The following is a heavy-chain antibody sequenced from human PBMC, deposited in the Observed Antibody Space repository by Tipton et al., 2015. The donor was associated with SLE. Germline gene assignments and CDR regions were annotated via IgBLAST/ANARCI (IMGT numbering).Heavy chain of an antibody. CDR1: GFTFSSYE. V-gene: IGHV3-48*03. CDR2: ISSGGSVI. J-gene: IGHJ4*02. D-gene: IGHD3-3*01. CDR3: ARDRWHYDSWSGFDS. Sequence: SLRLSCAVSGFTFSSYEMNWVRQAPGKGLEWVSYISSGGSVINYADSVKGRFTMSRDNAKNSLYLQMNSLRAEDTAVYYCARDRWHYDSWSGFDSWGQGTLVTVSS.